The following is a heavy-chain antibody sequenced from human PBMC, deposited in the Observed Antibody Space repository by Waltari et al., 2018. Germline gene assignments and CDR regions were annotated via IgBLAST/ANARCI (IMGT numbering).Heavy chain of an antibody. D-gene: IGHD3-16*01. Sequence: EVQLVESGGGLVQPGGSLRLSCAASGFSFRTFWMSWARQAPGKGVEWLGNIKPDGGEGYYLDSVRGRFTISRDNAKNSLFLQMNGLGVEDTAVYYCVRGGGVLDYWGQGTLVTVSS. CDR2: IKPDGGEG. CDR1: GFSFRTFW. CDR3: VRGGGVLDY. J-gene: IGHJ4*02. V-gene: IGHV3-7*01.